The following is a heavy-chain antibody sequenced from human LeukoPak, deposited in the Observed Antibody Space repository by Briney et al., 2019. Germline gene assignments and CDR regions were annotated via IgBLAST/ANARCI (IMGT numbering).Heavy chain of an antibody. CDR1: GFTFSNAW. D-gene: IGHD2-15*01. V-gene: IGHV3-15*01. CDR3: TTVNIVVVVAPTDY. CDR2: IKSKTDGGTT. J-gene: IGHJ4*02. Sequence: GGSLRLSCAASGFTFSNAWMSWVRQAPGKGLEWVGRIKSKTDGGTTDYAAPVKGRFTISRDDSKNTLYLQMNSLKTEDTAVYYCTTVNIVVVVAPTDYWGQGTLVTVSS.